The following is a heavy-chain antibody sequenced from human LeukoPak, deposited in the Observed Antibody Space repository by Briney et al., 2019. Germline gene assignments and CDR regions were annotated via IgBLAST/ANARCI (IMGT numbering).Heavy chain of an antibody. J-gene: IGHJ4*02. CDR1: GFTFSSYA. V-gene: IGHV3-30-3*01. D-gene: IGHD3-22*01. CDR2: ISYDGSNK. CDR3: ARRGYDSSGYD. Sequence: GGSLRLSCAASGFTFSSYAMHWVRQAPGKGLEWVAVISYDGSNKYYADSVKGRFTISRDNSKNTLYLQMNSLRAEDTAVCYCARRGYDSSGYDWGQGTLVTVSS.